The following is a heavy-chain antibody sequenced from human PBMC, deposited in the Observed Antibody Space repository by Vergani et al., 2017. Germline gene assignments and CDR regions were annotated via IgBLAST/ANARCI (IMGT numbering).Heavy chain of an antibody. CDR3: AKLGTSCERFDY. CDR1: GFTFSSYG. J-gene: IGHJ4*02. Sequence: QVQLVESGGGVVQPGRSLRLSCAASGFTFSSYGMHWVRQAPGKGLEWVAVISYDGSNKYYADSVKGRFTISRDNSKNTLYLQMNSLRAEDTAVYYCAKLGTSCERFDYWGQGTLVTVSS. CDR2: ISYDGSNK. D-gene: IGHD2-2*01. V-gene: IGHV3-30*18.